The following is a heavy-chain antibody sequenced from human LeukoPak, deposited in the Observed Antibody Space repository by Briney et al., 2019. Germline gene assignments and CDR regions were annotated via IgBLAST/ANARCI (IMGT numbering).Heavy chain of an antibody. CDR2: ISGSGSNT. J-gene: IGHJ4*02. CDR3: ATGGPRWLLWGDFDY. CDR1: GFTSSNYA. V-gene: IGHV3-23*01. Sequence: GGSLRLSCAAPGFTSSNYAMSWVRQAPGEGLEWVAAISGSGSNTFYADSVNGRFTISRDNSRNTLYLQMNSLRVEDTALYYCATGGPRWLLWGDFDYWGQGTLVTVSS. D-gene: IGHD5-24*01.